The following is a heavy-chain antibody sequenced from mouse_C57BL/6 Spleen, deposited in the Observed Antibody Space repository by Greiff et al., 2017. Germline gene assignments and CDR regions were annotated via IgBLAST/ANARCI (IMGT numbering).Heavy chain of an antibody. D-gene: IGHD1-1*01. Sequence: QVQLQQSGPELVKPGASVKISCKASGYAFSSSWMNWVKQRPGKGLEWIGRIYPGDGDTNYNGKFKGKATLTADKSSSTAYMQLSSLTSEDSAVYFCAGRSRGDWYFDGWGTGTTVTVSS. V-gene: IGHV1-82*01. CDR3: AGRSRGDWYFDG. J-gene: IGHJ1*03. CDR2: IYPGDGDT. CDR1: GYAFSSSW.